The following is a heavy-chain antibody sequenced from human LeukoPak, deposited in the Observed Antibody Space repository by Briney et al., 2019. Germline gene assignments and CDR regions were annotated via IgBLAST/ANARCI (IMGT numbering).Heavy chain of an antibody. Sequence: GGSLRLSCAASGFTFSSYSMNWVRQAPGKGLEWVSYISSSSSTIYYADSVKGRFTISRDNAKNSLYLQMNSLRAEDTAVYSCARGQYSSSWYPFDTWGQGTLVTVSS. J-gene: IGHJ5*02. D-gene: IGHD6-13*01. V-gene: IGHV3-48*01. CDR2: ISSSSSTI. CDR1: GFTFSSYS. CDR3: ARGQYSSSWYPFDT.